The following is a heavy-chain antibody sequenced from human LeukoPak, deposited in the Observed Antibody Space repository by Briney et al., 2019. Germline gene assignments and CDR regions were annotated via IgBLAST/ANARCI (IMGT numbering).Heavy chain of an antibody. CDR1: GFTVSSNH. CDR3: ARDGENHYYDY. D-gene: IGHD7-27*01. Sequence: GGSLRLSCAASGFTVSSNHVSWVRQAPGQGLEWVSVIYIGGTIYYADSVKGRFTISRDNSQNTVYLEMNSLRAEDTAVYYCARDGENHYYDYWGQGTLVTVST. J-gene: IGHJ4*02. CDR2: IYIGGTI. V-gene: IGHV3-66*01.